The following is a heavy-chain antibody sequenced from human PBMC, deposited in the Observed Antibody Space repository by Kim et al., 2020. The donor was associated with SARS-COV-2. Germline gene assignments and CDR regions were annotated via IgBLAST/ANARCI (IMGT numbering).Heavy chain of an antibody. J-gene: IGHJ3*01. CDR3: ARARSYYYGS. Sequence: STNYNPSLKSRVTISVDKSKNQFSLKLSSVTAADTAVYYCARARSYYYGSWGQGTMVTVSS. D-gene: IGHD3-10*01. CDR2: ST. V-gene: IGHV4-4*02.